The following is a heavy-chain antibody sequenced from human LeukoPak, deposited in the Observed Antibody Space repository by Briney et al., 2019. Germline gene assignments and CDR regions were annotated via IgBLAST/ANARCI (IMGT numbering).Heavy chain of an antibody. CDR1: GFTFSSYG. D-gene: IGHD3-10*01. CDR3: AKDYAGAFDI. V-gene: IGHV3-30*18. Sequence: GGSLRLSCAASGFTFSSYGMHWVRQAPGKGLDWVAVIPHHGNNKEYADSVKGRFTISRDNSKNTLYLHMDSLRAEDTAVYYCAKDYAGAFDIWGQGTMVTVSS. J-gene: IGHJ3*02. CDR2: IPHHGNNK.